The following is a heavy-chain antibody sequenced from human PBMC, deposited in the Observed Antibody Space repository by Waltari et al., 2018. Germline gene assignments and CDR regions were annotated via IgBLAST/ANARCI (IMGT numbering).Heavy chain of an antibody. V-gene: IGHV3-23*01. CDR1: GFTVRSYA. CDR2: ISGTGSNT. CDR3: ARDGYNWIAFDV. J-gene: IGHJ4*02. D-gene: IGHD5-12*01. Sequence: EAQLWESGGGLVQPGGSLSVSCAASGFTVRSYAMSWVRQAPGKGLEWVSEISGTGSNTYYADSVKGRFTISKDNSKNILYLQMDSLRAEDTAVYYCARDGYNWIAFDVWGQGVLVTVSS.